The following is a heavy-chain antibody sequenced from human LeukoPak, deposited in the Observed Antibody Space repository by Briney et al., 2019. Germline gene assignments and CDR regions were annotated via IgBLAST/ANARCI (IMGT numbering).Heavy chain of an antibody. Sequence: PGGSLRLSCAASGFTFTNYWMTWVRQAPGKGLEWVANIKQDGSEKYYVDSVEGRFTISRDNAKNSLFLQMTSLRAEDTAVYYCARLTDGDYFDYWGQGILVTVSS. D-gene: IGHD5-24*01. CDR1: GFTFTNYW. CDR3: ARLTDGDYFDY. CDR2: IKQDGSEK. J-gene: IGHJ4*02. V-gene: IGHV3-7*05.